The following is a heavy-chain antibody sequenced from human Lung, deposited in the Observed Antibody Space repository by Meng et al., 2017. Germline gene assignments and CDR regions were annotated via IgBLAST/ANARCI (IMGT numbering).Heavy chain of an antibody. CDR2: IYYSGST. J-gene: IGHJ4*02. CDR3: ARGSTTVVTAEDS. D-gene: IGHD4-23*01. V-gene: IGHV4-31*03. CDR1: GFSMSSGGYY. Sequence: SETLSLTCTVSGFSMSSGGYYWVWIRQHPGKGLEWIGYIYYSGSTSYNPSLKSRLTISVDTSKNQFSLKLTSVTAADTAVYYCARGSTTVVTAEDSWGQGTLVTVSS.